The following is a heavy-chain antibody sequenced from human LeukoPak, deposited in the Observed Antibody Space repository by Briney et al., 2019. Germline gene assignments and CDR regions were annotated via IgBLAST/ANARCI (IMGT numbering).Heavy chain of an antibody. CDR2: ISGSGGSK. CDR1: GFTFSSYA. J-gene: IGHJ6*02. V-gene: IGHV3-23*01. Sequence: GGSLRLSCAASGFTFSSYAMNWVRQAPGKGLEWVSTISGSGGSKHYADSMEGRFTISRDNSKNTVYLQMNSLRAEDTAIYYCAKLTSASGAYGVDVWGQGTTVTVSS. CDR3: AKLTSASGAYGVDV. D-gene: IGHD3-10*01.